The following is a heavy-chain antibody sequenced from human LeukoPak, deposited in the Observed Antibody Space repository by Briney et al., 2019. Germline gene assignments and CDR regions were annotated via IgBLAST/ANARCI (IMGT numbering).Heavy chain of an antibody. CDR1: GFTFSNYG. J-gene: IGHJ4*02. CDR3: VRDCGFHTFDY. D-gene: IGHD2-21*01. V-gene: IGHV3-7*05. Sequence: GGSLRLSCAASGFTFSNYGMTWVRQAPGKGLEYVVNIKEDGSEKYYVDSVKGRFTISRDNTKNSLYLQMSSLRGDDTAVYYCVRDCGFHTFDYWGQGTLVTVSS. CDR2: IKEDGSEK.